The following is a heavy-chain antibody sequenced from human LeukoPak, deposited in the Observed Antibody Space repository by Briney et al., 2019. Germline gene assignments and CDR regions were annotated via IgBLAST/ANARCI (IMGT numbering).Heavy chain of an antibody. CDR2: IIPIFGTA. Sequence: SVKVSCKASGGTFSSYAISWVRQAPGQGLEWMGGIIPIFGTANYAQKFQGRVTITADESTSTAYMELSSLRSEDTAVYYCASSPFPYYYDSSGYYDYFDYWGQGTLVTVSS. CDR1: GGTFSSYA. J-gene: IGHJ4*02. D-gene: IGHD3-22*01. V-gene: IGHV1-69*13. CDR3: ASSPFPYYYDSSGYYDYFDY.